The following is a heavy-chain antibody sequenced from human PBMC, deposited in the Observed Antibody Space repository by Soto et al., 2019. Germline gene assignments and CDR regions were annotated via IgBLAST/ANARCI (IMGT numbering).Heavy chain of an antibody. Sequence: QVQLQQWGAGLLKPSETLSLTCAVYGGSFSGYYWSWIRQPPGKGLEWIGEINHSGRTNYNPSLQIRVTISVDTSKNQFSLKLSSVTAADTAVYYCAATFNYIWGSYRYTALDYWGQGTLVTVSS. J-gene: IGHJ4*02. V-gene: IGHV4-34*01. CDR3: AATFNYIWGSYRYTALDY. CDR2: INHSGRT. D-gene: IGHD3-16*02. CDR1: GGSFSGYY.